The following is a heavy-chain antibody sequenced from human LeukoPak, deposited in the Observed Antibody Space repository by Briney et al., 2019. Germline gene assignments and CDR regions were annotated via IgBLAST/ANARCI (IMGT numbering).Heavy chain of an antibody. CDR1: GGSISSSSYY. CDR3: ASLSKYYYESRGFFDY. D-gene: IGHD3-22*01. CDR2: FSYSGST. V-gene: IGHV4-39*01. J-gene: IGHJ4*02. Sequence: SETLSLTCSVSGGSISSSSYYWGWIRQPPGKGLEFIGSFSYSGSTYYNPSLKSRVTISGDTSKNQFSLKMSSVTAADTAVYYCASLSKYYYESRGFFDYWGQGTLDTVSS.